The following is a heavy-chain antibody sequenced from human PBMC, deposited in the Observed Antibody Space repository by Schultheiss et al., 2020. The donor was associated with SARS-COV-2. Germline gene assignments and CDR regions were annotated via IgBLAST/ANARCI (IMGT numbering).Heavy chain of an antibody. D-gene: IGHD3-16*02. Sequence: SETLSLTCTVSGGSISSGGYYWSWIRQHPGKGLEWIGYIYYSGSTYYNPSLKSRVTISIDTSKNQFSLNLSSVTAADTAVYYCASARVWGSYRSRGGSFDYWGQGTLVTVSS. CDR3: ASARVWGSYRSRGGSFDY. J-gene: IGHJ4*02. CDR2: IYYSGST. CDR1: GGSISSGGYY. V-gene: IGHV4-31*03.